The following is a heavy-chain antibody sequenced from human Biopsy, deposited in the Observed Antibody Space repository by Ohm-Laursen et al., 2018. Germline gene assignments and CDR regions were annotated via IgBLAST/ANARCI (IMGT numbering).Heavy chain of an antibody. Sequence: SDTLSLTWTVSGESFNGYYWSWIRQTPGKGLEWIGEINHSGRTNYNPSLKSRVTISVDTSKNQFSLKVRSVTAADTAVYYCVRGVDYYDPYHYYALDVWGQGTTVTVS. CDR2: INHSGRT. CDR3: VRGVDYYDPYHYYALDV. D-gene: IGHD3-22*01. V-gene: IGHV4-34*01. J-gene: IGHJ6*02. CDR1: GESFNGYY.